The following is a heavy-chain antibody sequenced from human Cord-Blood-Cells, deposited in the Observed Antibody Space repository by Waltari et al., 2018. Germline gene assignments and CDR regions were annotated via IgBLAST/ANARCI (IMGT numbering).Heavy chain of an antibody. CDR1: GYTFPSYD. CDR3: ARGQTNYYGSGSYYNFDY. CDR2: MNPNSGNT. Sequence: QVQLVQSGAEVKKPGASVKVSCKASGYTFPSYDINWTPQATGQGLEWMGWMNPNSGNTGYAQKFQGRVTITRNTSISTAYMELSSLRSEDTAVYYCARGQTNYYGSGSYYNFDYWGQGTLVTVSS. V-gene: IGHV1-8*03. J-gene: IGHJ4*02. D-gene: IGHD3-10*01.